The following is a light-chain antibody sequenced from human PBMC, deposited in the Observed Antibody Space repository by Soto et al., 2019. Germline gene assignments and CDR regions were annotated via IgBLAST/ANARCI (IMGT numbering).Light chain of an antibody. CDR3: QQYESSPIT. J-gene: IGKJ5*01. Sequence: EIVLTQSPGTLSLSPGERATLSCRASQSIISIYLALYQQKPGQAPRLLIYGESRRATGIPDRFRGSGSETDFTLTVNRLEPEDFAVYYCQQYESSPITFGQGTRLEIK. CDR2: GES. CDR1: QSIISIY. V-gene: IGKV3-20*01.